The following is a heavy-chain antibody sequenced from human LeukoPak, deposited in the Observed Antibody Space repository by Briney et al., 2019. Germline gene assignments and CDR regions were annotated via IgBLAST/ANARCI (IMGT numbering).Heavy chain of an antibody. J-gene: IGHJ4*02. CDR2: INPSGGST. V-gene: IGHV1-46*01. D-gene: IGHD1-26*01. CDR3: ARDRYGVRSGSCDY. Sequence: ASVKVSCKASGYTFTNYYIHWVRQAPGQGLECMGIINPSGGSTSYAQKFQGRVTMTTDTSTSTAYMELRSLRYDDTAVYYCARDRYGVRSGSCDYWGQGTLVTVSS. CDR1: GYTFTNYY.